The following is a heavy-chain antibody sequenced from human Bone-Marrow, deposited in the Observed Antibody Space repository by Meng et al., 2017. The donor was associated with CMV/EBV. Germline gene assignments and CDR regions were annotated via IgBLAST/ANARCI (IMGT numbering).Heavy chain of an antibody. CDR2: IFVDDST. J-gene: IGHJ4*03. D-gene: IGHD2-2*01. Sequence: AASGFTVSRNYMSWVRQAPGKGLEWVSVIFVDDSTLYADSVRGRFTISRDNSKNTLYLQMNSLRAEDTAVYYCASDIPRDYQAGAWNWGQGTMVTVSS. V-gene: IGHV3-66*01. CDR1: GFTVSRNY. CDR3: ASDIPRDYQAGAWN.